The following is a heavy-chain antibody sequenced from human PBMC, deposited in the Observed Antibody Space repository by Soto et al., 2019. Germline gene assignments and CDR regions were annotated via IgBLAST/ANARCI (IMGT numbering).Heavy chain of an antibody. CDR1: GFSLSSSGVG. CDR2: IYWDDDK. V-gene: IGHV2-5*02. D-gene: IGHD1-26*01. CDR3: AHRHMVGATKYNWFDP. Sequence: QITLKESGPTLVKPTQTLTLTCTFSGFSLSSSGVGVGWIRQPPGKALEWLALIYWDDDKRYSPSLKSRLTITKDTSKNQVVLTMTNMDPVDTATYYRAHRHMVGATKYNWFDPWGQGTLVTVSS. J-gene: IGHJ5*02.